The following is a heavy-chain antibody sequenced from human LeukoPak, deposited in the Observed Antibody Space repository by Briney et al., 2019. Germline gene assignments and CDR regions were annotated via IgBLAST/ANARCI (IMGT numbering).Heavy chain of an antibody. CDR3: ASYGSGSPSEVRQGAFDI. Sequence: GESLKISCKGSGYSFTSYWIGWVRQMPGKGLAWMGIIYPGDSDTRYSPSFQGQVTISADKSISTAYLQWSSLKASDTAMYYCASYGSGSPSEVRQGAFDIWGQGTMVTVSS. CDR1: GYSFTSYW. CDR2: IYPGDSDT. J-gene: IGHJ3*02. V-gene: IGHV5-51*01. D-gene: IGHD3-10*01.